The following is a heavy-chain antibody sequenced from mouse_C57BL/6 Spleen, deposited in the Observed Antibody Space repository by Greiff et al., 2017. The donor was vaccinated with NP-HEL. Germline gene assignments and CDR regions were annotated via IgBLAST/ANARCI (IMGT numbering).Heavy chain of an antibody. CDR2: INPSSGYT. CDR1: GYTFTSYW. Sequence: QVQLQQSGAELAKPGASVKLSCEASGYTFTSYWMHWVKQRPGQGLEWIGYINPSSGYTKYNQKFKDKATLTADKSSSTAYMQLSSLTYEDSAVYYCARGGSSYPYAMDYWGQGTSVTVSS. D-gene: IGHD1-1*01. CDR3: ARGGSSYPYAMDY. V-gene: IGHV1-7*01. J-gene: IGHJ4*01.